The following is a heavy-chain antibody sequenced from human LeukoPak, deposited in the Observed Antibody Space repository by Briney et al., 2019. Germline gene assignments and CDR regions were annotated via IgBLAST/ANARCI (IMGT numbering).Heavy chain of an antibody. CDR3: TRDQVEPNYYYYYYMDV. V-gene: IGHV3-49*04. D-gene: IGHD2-2*01. CDR1: GFTFGDYA. Sequence: PGGSLRLSCTASGFTFGDYAMSWVRQAPGKGLEWVGFIRSKAYGGTTEYAASVKGRFTISRDDSKSIAYLQMNSLNTEDTAVYYCTRDQVEPNYYYYYYMDVWGKGTTVTISS. CDR2: IRSKAYGGTT. J-gene: IGHJ6*03.